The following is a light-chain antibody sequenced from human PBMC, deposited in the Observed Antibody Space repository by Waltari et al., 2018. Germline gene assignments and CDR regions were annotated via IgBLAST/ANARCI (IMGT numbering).Light chain of an antibody. CDR1: LSDVGRYDY. CDR3: TSYTSSTTTPYV. Sequence: QSALTQPASVSGSPGQSITISCTGTLSDVGRYDYVSCYQQHPGKAPKLLIHDVTDRPSGVADRFSGSKSGNTASLTISGLQADDEADYYCTSYTSSTTTPYVFGTGTQVTV. V-gene: IGLV2-14*03. J-gene: IGLJ1*01. CDR2: DVT.